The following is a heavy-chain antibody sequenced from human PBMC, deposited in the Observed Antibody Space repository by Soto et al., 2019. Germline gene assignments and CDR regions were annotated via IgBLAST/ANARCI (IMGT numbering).Heavy chain of an antibody. V-gene: IGHV3-33*01. CDR3: AREGHDYGENWFDP. CDR1: GFTFSSYG. Sequence: GESLKISCAASGFTFSSYGMHWVRQAPGKGLEWVAVIWYDGSNKYYADSVKGRFTISRDNSKNTLYLQMNSLRAEDTAVYYCAREGHDYGENWFDPWGQGTLVTVSS. D-gene: IGHD4-17*01. CDR2: IWYDGSNK. J-gene: IGHJ5*02.